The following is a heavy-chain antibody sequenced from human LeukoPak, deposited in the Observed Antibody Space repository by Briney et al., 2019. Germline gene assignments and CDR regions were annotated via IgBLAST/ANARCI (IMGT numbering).Heavy chain of an antibody. CDR3: ATSYSGYDWGGY. Sequence: ASVKVSCKVSGYTLTELSMHWVRGAPGKGLEWMGGSDPEGGETIYAQKFQGRVTMTEDTSTDTAYMELSSLRSEDTAVYYCATSYSGYDWGGYWGQGTLVTVSS. D-gene: IGHD5-12*01. J-gene: IGHJ4*02. V-gene: IGHV1-24*01. CDR2: SDPEGGET. CDR1: GYTLTELS.